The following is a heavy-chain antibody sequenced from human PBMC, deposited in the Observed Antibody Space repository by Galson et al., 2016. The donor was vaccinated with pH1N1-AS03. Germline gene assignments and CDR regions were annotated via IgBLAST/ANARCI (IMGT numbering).Heavy chain of an antibody. CDR3: ARPRVNDFWSGFYPYSFDS. CDR1: GFAFRTYT. V-gene: IGHV3-21*01. CDR2: ISTTGGHI. Sequence: SLRLSCAASGFAFRTYTMNWVRQAPGKGLEWVSAISTTGGHIYYADSVKGRFTISRDNAKNSLSLQMNSQRAEDTAVYYCARPRVNDFWSGFYPYSFDSWGHGSLVTVSS. J-gene: IGHJ4*01. D-gene: IGHD3-3*01.